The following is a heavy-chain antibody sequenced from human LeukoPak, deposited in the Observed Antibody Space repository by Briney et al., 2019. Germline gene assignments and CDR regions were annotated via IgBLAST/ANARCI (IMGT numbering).Heavy chain of an antibody. V-gene: IGHV3-7*01. J-gene: IGHJ6*03. Sequence: PGGSLRLSCAASGFTFSSYWMSWVRQAPGKGLEWVANIKQDGSEKYYVDSEKGRFTISRDNAKNSLYLQMNSLRAEDTAVYYCARELGRYYMDVWGKGTTVTVSS. CDR2: IKQDGSEK. CDR1: GFTFSSYW. CDR3: ARELGRYYMDV.